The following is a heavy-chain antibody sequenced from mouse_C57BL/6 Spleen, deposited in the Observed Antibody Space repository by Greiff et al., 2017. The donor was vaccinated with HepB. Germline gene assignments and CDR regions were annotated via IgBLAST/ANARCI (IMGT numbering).Heavy chain of an antibody. Sequence: GKLMESEGGLVQPGSSMKLSCTASGFTFSDYYMAWVRQVPEKGLEWVANINYDGSSTYYLDSLKSRFIISRDNAKNILYLQMSSLKSEDTATYYCARHYGSSWYFDVWGTGTTVTVSS. D-gene: IGHD1-1*01. CDR3: ARHYGSSWYFDV. V-gene: IGHV5-16*01. CDR2: INYDGSST. J-gene: IGHJ1*03. CDR1: GFTFSDYY.